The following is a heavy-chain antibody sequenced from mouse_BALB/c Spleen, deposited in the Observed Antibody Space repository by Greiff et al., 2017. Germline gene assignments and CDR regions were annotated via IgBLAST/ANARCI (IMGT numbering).Heavy chain of an antibody. CDR2: INPYNDGT. D-gene: IGHD2-1*01. Sequence: VQLQQSGPELVKPGASVKMSCKASGYTFTSYVMHWVKQKPGQGLEWIGYINPYNDGTKYKEKFKGKATLTSDKSSSTAYMELSSLTSEDSAVYDCARGDYGNSYYAMDYWGQGTSVTVSS. J-gene: IGHJ4*01. CDR1: GYTFTSYV. CDR3: ARGDYGNSYYAMDY. V-gene: IGHV1-14*01.